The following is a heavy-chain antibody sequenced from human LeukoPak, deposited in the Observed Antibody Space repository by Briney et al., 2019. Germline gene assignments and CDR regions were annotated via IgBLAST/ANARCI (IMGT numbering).Heavy chain of an antibody. CDR2: IYYSGST. J-gene: IGHJ4*02. CDR3: ARVCSAGSCYGLGVIEY. CDR1: GGSNNRYY. Sequence: PSETLSLTCTVSGGSNNRYYWSGIRQPPGKGLEWIGFIYYSGSTSYNPSLKSRVTISVDTPKSQFSLKLSSLTAADTAVYYCARVCSAGSCYGLGVIEYWGQGTLVTVSS. V-gene: IGHV4-59*13. D-gene: IGHD2-15*01.